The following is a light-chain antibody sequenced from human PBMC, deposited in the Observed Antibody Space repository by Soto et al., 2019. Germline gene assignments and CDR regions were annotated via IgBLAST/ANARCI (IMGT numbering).Light chain of an antibody. V-gene: IGKV3-20*01. Sequence: EIVLTQSPGTLSLSPGERATLSCRASQSVSSSYLAWYQQKPGQAPRLLIYGASSRATDIPDRFSGSGSGTDFTLIISRLEPEDFAVYYWQQYGSSPRTVGHGTKVEI. CDR1: QSVSSSY. CDR2: GAS. CDR3: QQYGSSPRT. J-gene: IGKJ1*01.